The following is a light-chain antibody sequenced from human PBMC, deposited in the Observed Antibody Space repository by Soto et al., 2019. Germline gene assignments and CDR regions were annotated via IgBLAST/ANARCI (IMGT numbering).Light chain of an antibody. J-gene: IGLJ3*02. CDR2: EVT. Sequence: QYALTQPPSVSGSPGQSVTISCTGTSSDVGGYNRVSWYQQPPGTSTKLIIYEVTNRLPGVPHRFPASKSGNTASLTISGLRAEDEADYYCTSYTSSRTWVFGGGTQLTVL. V-gene: IGLV2-18*02. CDR3: TSYTSSRTWV. CDR1: SSDVGGYNR.